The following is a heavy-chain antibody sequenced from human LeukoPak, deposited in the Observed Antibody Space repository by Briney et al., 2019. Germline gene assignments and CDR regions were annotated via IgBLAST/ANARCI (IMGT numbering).Heavy chain of an antibody. J-gene: IGHJ4*02. CDR3: ARAPVNSGSYYGNYFDY. D-gene: IGHD1-26*01. CDR2: INHSGST. V-gene: IGHV4-34*01. CDR1: GGSFSGYY. Sequence: SETLSLTCAVYGGSFSGYYWSWIRQPPGKGLEWIGEINHSGSTNYNPSLKSRVTISVDTSKNQFSLKLSSVTAADTAVYYCARAPVNSGSYYGNYFDYWGQGTLVTVSS.